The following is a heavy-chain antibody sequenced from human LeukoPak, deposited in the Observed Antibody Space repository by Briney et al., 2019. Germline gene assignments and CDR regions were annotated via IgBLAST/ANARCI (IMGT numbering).Heavy chain of an antibody. Sequence: GGSLRLSCAASGFTFSSYSMNWVRQAPGKGLEWVSSISSSSYIYYADSVKDRFTISRDNAKNSLYLQMNSLRAEDTAVYYCARDSASFRYGDYGPGFWYFDLWGRGTLVTVSS. CDR1: GFTFSSYS. V-gene: IGHV3-21*01. J-gene: IGHJ2*01. D-gene: IGHD4-17*01. CDR3: ARDSASFRYGDYGPGFWYFDL. CDR2: ISSSSYI.